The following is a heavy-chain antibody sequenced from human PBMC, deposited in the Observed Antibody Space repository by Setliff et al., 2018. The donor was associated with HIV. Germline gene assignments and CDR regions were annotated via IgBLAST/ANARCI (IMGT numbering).Heavy chain of an antibody. J-gene: IGHJ4*02. D-gene: IGHD1-26*01. CDR3: ARGSIGLGSYRNAYYFDF. CDR1: GGSINSGTYY. V-gene: IGHV4-39*07. CDR2: IYYSGST. Sequence: SETLSLTCTVSGGSINSGTYYWGWIRQPPGKGLEWIGSIYYSGSTKHNPSLKSRVTISIDTSENQFSLKVTSVTAADTAVYYCARGSIGLGSYRNAYYFDFWGQGVLVTVSS.